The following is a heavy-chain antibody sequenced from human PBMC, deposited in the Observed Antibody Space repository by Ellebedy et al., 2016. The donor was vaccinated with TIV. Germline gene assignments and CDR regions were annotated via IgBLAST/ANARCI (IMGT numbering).Heavy chain of an antibody. Sequence: AASVKVSCKTSGYTFTAYLIHWIRQAPGQGLEWMGRIIPIVGIANYAQKFQGRVTITADKSTSTAYMELSSLKSDDTGVYFCARAEDTTMVFHYWGQGTLVTVSS. CDR3: ARAEDTTMVFHY. V-gene: IGHV1-69*04. J-gene: IGHJ4*02. CDR1: GYTFTAYL. D-gene: IGHD5-18*01. CDR2: IIPIVGIA.